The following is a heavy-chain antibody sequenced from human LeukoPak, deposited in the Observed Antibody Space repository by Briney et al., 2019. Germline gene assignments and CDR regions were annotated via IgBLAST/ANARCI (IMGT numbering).Heavy chain of an antibody. D-gene: IGHD6-19*01. Sequence: GGSLRLSCAASGFTFSSYAMSWVRQAPGKGLEWVSTISGSGGTTYYADSVKGRFTFSRDNSKNTLYLQMNSLRAEDSAVYYCAKDVAFSSGPNYFDYWGQGTLVTVSS. J-gene: IGHJ4*02. CDR3: AKDVAFSSGPNYFDY. CDR2: ISGSGGTT. V-gene: IGHV3-23*01. CDR1: GFTFSSYA.